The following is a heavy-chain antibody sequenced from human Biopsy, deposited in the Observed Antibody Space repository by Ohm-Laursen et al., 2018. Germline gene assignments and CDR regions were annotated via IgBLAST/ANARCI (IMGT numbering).Heavy chain of an antibody. CDR1: GKTFSDYY. CDR3: VRGVDYYDPYHYYALDV. J-gene: IGHJ6*02. D-gene: IGHD3-22*01. V-gene: IGHV4-34*01. Sequence: GTLSLTCEVYGKTFSDYYWSWIRQPPGKGLEWIGQINQSGRTNYNPSLKSRVTISVHTSKNQFSLKVRSVTAADTAVYYCVRGVDYYDPYHYYALDVWGQGTTVTVSS. CDR2: INQSGRT.